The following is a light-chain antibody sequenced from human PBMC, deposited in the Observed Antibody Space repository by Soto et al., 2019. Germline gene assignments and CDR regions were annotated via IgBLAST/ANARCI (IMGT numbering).Light chain of an antibody. CDR3: QQYGRSPLT. J-gene: IGKJ4*01. CDR1: QSISDDF. V-gene: IGKV3-20*01. CDR2: VAS. Sequence: IVLTQSPGTLSLSPGERATLSCRASQSISDDFLAWYQQRPGQAPRLLIYVASFRATGIPYRFSGSGSGTEFTLTISRLEPEDAAVYFCQQYGRSPLTFGGGTKVEIK.